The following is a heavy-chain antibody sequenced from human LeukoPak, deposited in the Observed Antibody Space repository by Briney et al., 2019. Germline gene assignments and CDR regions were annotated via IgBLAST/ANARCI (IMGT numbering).Heavy chain of an antibody. J-gene: IGHJ5*02. Sequence: PGGALRLSCAASRVTFCGDAMSWGREAPGKGLEWGSAISGSGGSTYCADSVKGRYTISRDNAKNTLYLQMNSLRAEDTAVYYCAKGGQDYDFWSGYSGEGFDPWGQGTLVTVSS. CDR3: AKGGQDYDFWSGYSGEGFDP. CDR1: RVTFCGDA. D-gene: IGHD3-3*01. CDR2: ISGSGGST. V-gene: IGHV3-23*01.